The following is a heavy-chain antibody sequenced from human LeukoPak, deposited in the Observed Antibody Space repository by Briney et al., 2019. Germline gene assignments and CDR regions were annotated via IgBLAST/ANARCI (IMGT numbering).Heavy chain of an antibody. D-gene: IGHD3-10*01. CDR1: GGSISSYY. J-gene: IGHJ4*02. Sequence: PSETLSLTCAVSGGSISSYYWSWIRQPPGKGLEWIGYIYYSGSTNYNPSLKSRVTISVDTSKNQFSLKLSSVTAADTAVYYCARGVRGVIGPDSTKYYFDYWGQGILVTVSS. CDR2: IYYSGST. CDR3: ARGVRGVIGPDSTKYYFDY. V-gene: IGHV4-59*01.